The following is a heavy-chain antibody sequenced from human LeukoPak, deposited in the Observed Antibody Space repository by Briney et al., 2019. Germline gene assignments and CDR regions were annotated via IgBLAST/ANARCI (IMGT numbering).Heavy chain of an antibody. D-gene: IGHD2-21*01. CDR2: INPNSGGT. V-gene: IGHV1-2*02. CDR1: GYTFTSYG. J-gene: IGHJ5*02. Sequence: ASVKVSCKASGYTFTSYGISWVRQAPGQGLEWMGWINPNSGGTNSAQKFQGRVTMTRDTSITTVYMEVSWLTSDDTAIYYCARADRLHGGPYLIGPWGQGTLVTVSS. CDR3: ARADRLHGGPYLIGP.